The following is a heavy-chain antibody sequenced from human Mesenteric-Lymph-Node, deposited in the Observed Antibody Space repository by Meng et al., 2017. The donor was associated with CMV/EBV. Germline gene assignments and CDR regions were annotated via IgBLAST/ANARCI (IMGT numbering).Heavy chain of an antibody. Sequence: GSLRLSCTVSGGSVSSGSYYWSWIRQPPGKGLEWIGYIYYSGSTNYNPSLKSRVTISVDTSKNQFSLKLRSVTAADTAVYYCARESGVTAVAGTPRTFDYWGQGTLVTVSS. J-gene: IGHJ4*02. CDR1: GGSVSSGSYY. D-gene: IGHD6-19*01. CDR2: IYYSGST. V-gene: IGHV4-61*01. CDR3: ARESGVTAVAGTPRTFDY.